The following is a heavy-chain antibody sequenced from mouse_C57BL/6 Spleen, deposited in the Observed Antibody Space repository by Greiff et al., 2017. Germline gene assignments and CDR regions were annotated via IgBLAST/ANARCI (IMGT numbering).Heavy chain of an antibody. CDR3: ARGNYGSRPFDY. D-gene: IGHD1-1*01. CDR1: GYTFTSYW. Sequence: QVQLQQPGAELVRPGSSVKLSCKASGYTFTSYWMHWVKQRPIQGLEWIGNIDPSDSDTHYNQKFKDKATLTVDKSSSTAYMQLSSLTSEDSAVYYCARGNYGSRPFDYWGQGTTLTVSS. CDR2: IDPSDSDT. V-gene: IGHV1-52*01. J-gene: IGHJ2*01.